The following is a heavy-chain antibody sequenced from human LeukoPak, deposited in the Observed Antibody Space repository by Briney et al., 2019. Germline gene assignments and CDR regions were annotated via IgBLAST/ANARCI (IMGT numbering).Heavy chain of an antibody. CDR1: GFTFSSYA. CDR2: ISYDGSNK. Sequence: GRSLRLSCAASGFTFSSYAMHWVRQGPGKGLEWVAVISYDGSNKYYADSVKGRFTISRDNSKNTLYLQMNSLRAEDTAVYYCARYSSSDAFDIWGQGTMVTVSS. D-gene: IGHD6-6*01. V-gene: IGHV3-30-3*01. J-gene: IGHJ3*02. CDR3: ARYSSSDAFDI.